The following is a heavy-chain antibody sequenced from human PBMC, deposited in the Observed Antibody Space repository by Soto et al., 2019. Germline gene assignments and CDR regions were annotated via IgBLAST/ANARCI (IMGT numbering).Heavy chain of an antibody. J-gene: IGHJ6*02. V-gene: IGHV3-21*01. Sequence: GGSLRLSCAASGFIFMSFGMNWVRQAPGRGLEWVSSISSSSSFMYYADSVKGRFTISRDNAKNSLYLEMDSLRAEDTAVYYCSRVYFYGMDVWGQGTMVTVSS. CDR3: SRVYFYGMDV. CDR2: ISSSSSFM. CDR1: GFIFMSFG.